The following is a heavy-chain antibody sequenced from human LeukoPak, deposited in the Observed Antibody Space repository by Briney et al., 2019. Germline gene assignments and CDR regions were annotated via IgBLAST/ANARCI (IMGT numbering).Heavy chain of an antibody. Sequence: SETLSLTCTVSGGSISRGGYCWSWIRQHPGKGLEWIGYIYYSGSTNYNPSLKSRVTISVDTSKNQFSLKLSSVTAADTAMYYCARGGDYYGMDVWGQGTTVTVSS. D-gene: IGHD3-16*01. CDR2: IYYSGST. CDR1: GGSISRGGYC. CDR3: ARGGDYYGMDV. V-gene: IGHV4-61*08. J-gene: IGHJ6*02.